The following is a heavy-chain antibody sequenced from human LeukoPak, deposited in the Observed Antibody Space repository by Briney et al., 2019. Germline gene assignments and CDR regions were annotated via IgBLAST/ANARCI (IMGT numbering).Heavy chain of an antibody. CDR1: GFTFSIDW. CDR3: ARGGDYPFDY. V-gene: IGHV3-74*01. D-gene: IGHD4-17*01. CDR2: IESTGSST. Sequence: GGSLRLAWAAAGFTFSIDWMHWVRQAPGKVLVWVSRIESTGSSTVYADSVEGRFTISRDKAKNTLYLQMNSLRAEDTALYYCARGGDYPFDYWGQGTLVTVSS. J-gene: IGHJ4*02.